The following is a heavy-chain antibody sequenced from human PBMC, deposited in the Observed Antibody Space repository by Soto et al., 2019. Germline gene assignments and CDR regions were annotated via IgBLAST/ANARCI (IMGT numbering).Heavy chain of an antibody. CDR2: ISSRSSYI. V-gene: IGHV3-21*01. CDR3: ARDQNRRSTIFGVLTNPTHFDY. D-gene: IGHD3-3*01. J-gene: IGHJ4*02. Sequence: GGSLRLSCAASGFTFSSYSMNWVRQASGKGMEGVSSISSRSSYIYYADSVKGRFTISRDNAKNSLYLQMNSLRAEDTAVYYCARDQNRRSTIFGVLTNPTHFDYWGQGT. CDR1: GFTFSSYS.